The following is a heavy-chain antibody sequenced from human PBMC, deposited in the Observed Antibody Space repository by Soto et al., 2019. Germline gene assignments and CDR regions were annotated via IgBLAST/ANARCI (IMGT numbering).Heavy chain of an antibody. CDR2: IYYTGST. J-gene: IGHJ6*02. V-gene: IGHV4-31*03. Sequence: TLSLTCTVSGGSIGSGGYYWSWIRQHPGKGLEWIGYIYYTGSTYYNPSLKSRVTMSVDTSKNQFSLRLSSVTAADTAVYYCARDLQFSRLFYGMDVWGQGTTVTVSS. CDR1: GGSIGSGGYY. CDR3: ARDLQFSRLFYGMDV. D-gene: IGHD3-3*02.